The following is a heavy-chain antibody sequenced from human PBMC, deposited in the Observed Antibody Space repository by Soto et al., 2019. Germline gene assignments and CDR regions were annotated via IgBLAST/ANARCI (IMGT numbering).Heavy chain of an antibody. D-gene: IGHD3-22*01. V-gene: IGHV1-18*04. CDR1: GYTFTSYG. Sequence: ASVKVSCKASGYTFTSYGISWVRQAPGQGLEWMGWISAYNGNTNYAQKLQGRVTMTTDTSTSTAYMELRSLRSGDTAVYYCARDRSRFWGVNYYDSSALITPFDYWGQGTLVTVSS. J-gene: IGHJ4*02. CDR2: ISAYNGNT. CDR3: ARDRSRFWGVNYYDSSALITPFDY.